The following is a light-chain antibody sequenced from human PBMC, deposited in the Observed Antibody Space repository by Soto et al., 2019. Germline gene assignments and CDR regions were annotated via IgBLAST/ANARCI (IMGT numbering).Light chain of an antibody. V-gene: IGLV1-44*01. CDR2: TNN. CDR3: ATWDDSLKGPV. CDR1: SSNIGSKP. Sequence: QSVLTQPPSVSGTPGQRFTISCSGSSSNIGSKPINWYQHLPGTAPKLLIFTNNRRPSGVPDRFSGSKSGTSGSLAITGLQSDDEADYYCATWDDSLKGPVFGGGTKVTVL. J-gene: IGLJ3*02.